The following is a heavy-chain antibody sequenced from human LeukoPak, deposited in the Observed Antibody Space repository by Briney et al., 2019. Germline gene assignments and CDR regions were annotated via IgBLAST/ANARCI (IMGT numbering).Heavy chain of an antibody. V-gene: IGHV3-53*01. D-gene: IGHD3-3*01. J-gene: IGHJ4*02. CDR1: GFTVSSNY. CDR3: ARSANYDFWSGYLGAFDY. Sequence: GGSLRLSCAASGFTVSSNYMSWVRQVPGKGLEWVSVIYSGGSTYYADSVKGRFTISRDNSKNTLYLQMNSLRAEDTAVYYCARSANYDFWSGYLGAFDYWGQGTLVTVSS. CDR2: IYSGGST.